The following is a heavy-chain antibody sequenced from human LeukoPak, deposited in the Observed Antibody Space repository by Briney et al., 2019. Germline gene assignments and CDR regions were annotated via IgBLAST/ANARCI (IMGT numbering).Heavy chain of an antibody. D-gene: IGHD6-19*01. CDR1: GGSISSNNW. Sequence: SGTLSLTCGVSGGSISSNNWWSWVRQPPGQGLEWIGEIYHSGSANYNPSLKSRVTISVDKSKNQLSLKLISVTAADTAVYYCARGTLYSGWSYYFDYWGQGSQVTVSS. V-gene: IGHV4-4*02. J-gene: IGHJ4*02. CDR2: IYHSGSA. CDR3: ARGTLYSGWSYYFDY.